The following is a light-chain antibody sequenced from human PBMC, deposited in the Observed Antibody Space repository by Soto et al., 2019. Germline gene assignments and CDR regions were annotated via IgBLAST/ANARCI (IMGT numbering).Light chain of an antibody. CDR2: TAS. V-gene: IGKV1-9*01. J-gene: IGKJ1*01. Sequence: QLTQSPSFLSASVVDRVTITCRASQGITNYLAWYQQKPGKAPKPLIYTASTLQSGVPSRFSGSGAGAEFTLTITGLQPEDFATYFCQQFHTYPWTFGQGTKVDIK. CDR3: QQFHTYPWT. CDR1: QGITNY.